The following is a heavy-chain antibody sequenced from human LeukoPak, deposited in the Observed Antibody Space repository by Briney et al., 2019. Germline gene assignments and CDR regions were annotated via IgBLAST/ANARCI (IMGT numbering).Heavy chain of an antibody. D-gene: IGHD2-15*01. Sequence: TSETLSLTCTVSGGSISSYYWSWIRQPAGKGLEWIGRIYTSGSTNYNPSLKSRVTMSVDTSKNQFSLKLSSVTAADTAVYYCARAPGYGSGGSCYSGPTFDYWGQGTLVTVSS. J-gene: IGHJ4*02. CDR3: ARAPGYGSGGSCYSGPTFDY. CDR1: GGSISSYY. V-gene: IGHV4-4*07. CDR2: IYTSGST.